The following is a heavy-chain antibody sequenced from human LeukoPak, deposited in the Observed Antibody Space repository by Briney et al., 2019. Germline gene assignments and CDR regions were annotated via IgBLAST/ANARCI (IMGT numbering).Heavy chain of an antibody. J-gene: IGHJ4*02. CDR2: ISYDGSDK. CDR1: GFRFSTYG. V-gene: IGHV3-30*18. D-gene: IGHD1-26*01. Sequence: PGRSLRLSCAAYGFRFSTYGIHWDRQAPGKGLEWVTVISYDGSDKYYADSVKGRFTISRDNSRNTLYLQMNSLRVEDTAVYYCAKEVGTFTLDYWGQGTLVTVSS. CDR3: AKEVGTFTLDY.